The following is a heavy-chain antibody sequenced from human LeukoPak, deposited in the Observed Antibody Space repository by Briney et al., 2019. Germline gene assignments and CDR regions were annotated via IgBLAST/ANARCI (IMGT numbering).Heavy chain of an antibody. D-gene: IGHD1-26*01. CDR1: GGSISSGGYY. J-gene: IGHJ5*02. Sequence: TLSLTCTVSGGSISSGGYYWSWIRQPPGKGLEWIGCIYHSGSTYYNPSLKSRVTISVDRSKNQFSLKLSSVTAADTAVYYCARKAAGSYSNWFDPWGQGILVTVSS. CDR3: ARKAAGSYSNWFDP. CDR2: IYHSGST. V-gene: IGHV4-30-2*01.